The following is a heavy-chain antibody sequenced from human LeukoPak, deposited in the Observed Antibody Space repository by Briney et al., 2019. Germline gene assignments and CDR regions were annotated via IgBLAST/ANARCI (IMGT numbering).Heavy chain of an antibody. V-gene: IGHV4-30-2*01. CDR1: GGSIRSGGYS. CDR3: ARAVAGTYYFDY. D-gene: IGHD6-19*01. CDR2: IYHSGST. Sequence: SETLSLTCAVSGGSIRSGGYSWSWIRQPPGKGLEWIGYIYHSGSTYYNPSLKSRVTISVDRSKNQFSLKLSSVTAADTAVYYCARAVAGTYYFDYWGQGTLVTVSS. J-gene: IGHJ4*02.